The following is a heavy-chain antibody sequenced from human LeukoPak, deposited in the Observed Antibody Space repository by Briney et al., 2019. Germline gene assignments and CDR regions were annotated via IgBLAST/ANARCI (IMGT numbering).Heavy chain of an antibody. CDR1: GFTFSSYA. Sequence: PGGSLRLSCAASGFTFSSYAMHWVRQAPGKGREWVAVISYDGSNKYYADSVKGRFTISRDNSKNTLYLQMNSLRAEDTAVYYCARDRHIVVVTATQSPDAFDIWGQGTMVTVSS. J-gene: IGHJ3*02. CDR3: ARDRHIVVVTATQSPDAFDI. CDR2: ISYDGSNK. V-gene: IGHV3-30-3*01. D-gene: IGHD2-21*02.